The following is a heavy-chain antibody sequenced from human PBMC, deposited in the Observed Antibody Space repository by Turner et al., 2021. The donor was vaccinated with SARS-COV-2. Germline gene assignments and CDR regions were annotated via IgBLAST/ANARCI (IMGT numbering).Heavy chain of an antibody. J-gene: IGHJ4*02. CDR3: AKGASQHFDY. V-gene: IGHV3-30*18. CDR2: ISYDGSNK. D-gene: IGHD5-18*01. CDR1: GFTFSSYG. Sequence: QVQLVESGGGVVQPGRSLRLSCAASGFTFSSYGMHWVRQAPGKGLEWVAVISYDGSNKYYADSAKGRFTISRDNSKNTLYLQMNSLRAEDTAVYYCAKGASQHFDYWGQGTLVTVSS.